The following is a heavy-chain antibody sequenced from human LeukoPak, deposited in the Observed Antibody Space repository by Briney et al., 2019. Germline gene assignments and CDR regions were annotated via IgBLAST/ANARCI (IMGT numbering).Heavy chain of an antibody. V-gene: IGHV1-18*01. CDR2: ISAYNGNT. J-gene: IGHJ4*02. Sequence: ASVKVSCKASGYTFTSYGISWVRQAPGQGLEWMGWISAYNGNTNYAQKLQGRVTMTRDTSTNTVYMELSSLRSDDTAMYYCARAAVAAQASSPDYWGQGTLVTVSS. CDR1: GYTFTSYG. D-gene: IGHD6-19*01. CDR3: ARAAVAAQASSPDY.